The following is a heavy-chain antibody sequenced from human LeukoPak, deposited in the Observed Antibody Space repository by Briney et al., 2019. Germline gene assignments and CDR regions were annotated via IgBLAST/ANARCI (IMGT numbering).Heavy chain of an antibody. V-gene: IGHV1-69*04. D-gene: IGHD1-26*01. CDR3: ARDGADNRSGAFAY. CDR2: IIPIFGIA. CDR1: GGTFSSYA. Sequence: SSVKLSCKASGGTFSSYAISWVRQAPGQGLEWMGRIIPIFGIANYAQKFQGRVTITTYKSTGTAYMELSSLRSEHTVVYYWARDGADNRSGAFAYGGQGTLVTVPP. J-gene: IGHJ4*02.